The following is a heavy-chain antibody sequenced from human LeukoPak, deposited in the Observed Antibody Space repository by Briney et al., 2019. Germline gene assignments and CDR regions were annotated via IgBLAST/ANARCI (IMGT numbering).Heavy chain of an antibody. V-gene: IGHV4-61*02. D-gene: IGHD5-12*01. J-gene: IGHJ4*02. CDR3: ARLYSGYDFFDY. CDR2: IYTSGST. Sequence: MPSETLSLTCTVSGGSISSGSYYWSWIRQPAGKGLEWIGRIYTSGSTNYNPSLKSRVTISVDTSKNQFSLKLSSVTAADTAVYYCARLYSGYDFFDYWGQGTLVTVSS. CDR1: GGSISSGSYY.